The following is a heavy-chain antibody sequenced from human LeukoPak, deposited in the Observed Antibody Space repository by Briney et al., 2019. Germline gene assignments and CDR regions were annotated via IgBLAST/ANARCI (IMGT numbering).Heavy chain of an antibody. CDR1: GFTFSIYA. V-gene: IGHV3-23*01. CDR2: ISGSGGST. Sequence: GGSLRLSCAASGFTFSIYAMSWVRQAPGKGLEWVSAISGSGGSTYYADSVKGRFTISRDNSKNTLYLQMNSLRDEDTAVYYCAKDSHWILFDDWGQGTLATVSS. D-gene: IGHD2-2*03. J-gene: IGHJ4*02. CDR3: AKDSHWILFDD.